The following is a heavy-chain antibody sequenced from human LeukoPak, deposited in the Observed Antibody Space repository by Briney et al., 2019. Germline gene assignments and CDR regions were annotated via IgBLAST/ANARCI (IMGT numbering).Heavy chain of an antibody. D-gene: IGHD3-22*01. CDR2: IIPIFGTA. J-gene: IGHJ4*02. Sequence: SVKVSCKASGGTFSSYAIGWVRQAPGQGLEWMGGIIPIFGTANYAQKFQGRVTITADESTSTAYMELSSLRSEDTAVYYCAREPLEYYYDKGSFDYWGQGTLVTVSS. CDR3: AREPLEYYYDKGSFDY. V-gene: IGHV1-69*13. CDR1: GGTFSSYA.